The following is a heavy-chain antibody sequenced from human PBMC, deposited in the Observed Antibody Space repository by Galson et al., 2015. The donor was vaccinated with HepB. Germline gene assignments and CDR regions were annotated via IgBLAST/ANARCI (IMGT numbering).Heavy chain of an antibody. CDR1: GYKFTTYW. J-gene: IGHJ4*02. CDR3: ARGEGYSSSYYVGHYFDS. D-gene: IGHD3-22*01. V-gene: IGHV5-51*01. CDR2: IYPGASDT. Sequence: QSGAEVKKPGESLKIPCKGSGYKFTTYWIAWVRQMPGKGLEWMGIIYPGASDTRYSPSFQGQVTISADKSTNTAYLQWSSLKASDTAMYYCARGEGYSSSYYVGHYFDSWGQGTLFTVSS.